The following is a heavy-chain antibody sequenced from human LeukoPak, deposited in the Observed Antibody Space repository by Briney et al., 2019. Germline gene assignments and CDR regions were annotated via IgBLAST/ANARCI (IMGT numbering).Heavy chain of an antibody. J-gene: IGHJ4*02. CDR2: IYTSRST. CDR3: AREGSGWAPVDY. V-gene: IGHV4-61*02. CDR1: GGSISSGSYY. Sequence: SETLSLTCTVSGGSISSGSYYWSWIRQPAGKGLEWIGRIYTSRSTNYNPSLKSRVTISVDTSKNQFSLKLSSVTAADTAVYYCAREGSGWAPVDYWGQGTLVTVSS. D-gene: IGHD6-19*01.